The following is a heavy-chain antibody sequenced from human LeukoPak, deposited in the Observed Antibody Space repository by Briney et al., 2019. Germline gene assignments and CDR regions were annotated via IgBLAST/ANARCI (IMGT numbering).Heavy chain of an antibody. J-gene: IGHJ5*02. V-gene: IGHV4-59*01. CDR3: ARMMDIVATIGFDP. D-gene: IGHD5-12*01. Sequence: PSETLSLTCTVSGGSISSYYWSWIRQPPGKGLEWIGYIYYSGSTNYNPSLKSRVTISVDTSKNQFSLKLSSVTAADTAVYYCARMMDIVATIGFDPWGQGTLVTVSS. CDR1: GGSISSYY. CDR2: IYYSGST.